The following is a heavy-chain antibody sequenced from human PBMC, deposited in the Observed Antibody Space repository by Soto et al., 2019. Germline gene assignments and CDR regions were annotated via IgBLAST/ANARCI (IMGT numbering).Heavy chain of an antibody. CDR1: GGSISSGGYY. J-gene: IGHJ6*02. V-gene: IGHV4-31*03. CDR3: ARVPSTPAPHHYYGMDF. CDR2: IYYSGST. D-gene: IGHD2-2*01. Sequence: PSETLSLTCTVSGGSISSGGYYWSWIRQHPGKGLEWIGYIYYSGSTYYNPSLKSRVTISVDTSKNQFSLKLSSVTAADTAVYYSARVPSTPAPHHYYGMDFWGQGTTVTSP.